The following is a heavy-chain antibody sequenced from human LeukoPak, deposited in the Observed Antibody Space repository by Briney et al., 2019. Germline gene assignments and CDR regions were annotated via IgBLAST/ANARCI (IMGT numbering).Heavy chain of an antibody. CDR1: GGSISSYY. V-gene: IGHV4-59*01. CDR2: IYYSGST. CDR3: AREKTTVTTNAFDI. D-gene: IGHD4-17*01. Sequence: SETLYLTCTVSGGSISSYYWSWIRQPPGKRLEWIGYIYYSGSTNYNPSLKSRVTISVDTSKNQFSLKLSSVTAADTAVYYCAREKTTVTTNAFDIWGQGTMVTVSS. J-gene: IGHJ3*02.